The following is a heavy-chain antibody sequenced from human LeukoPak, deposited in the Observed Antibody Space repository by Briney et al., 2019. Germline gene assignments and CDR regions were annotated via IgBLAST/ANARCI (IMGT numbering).Heavy chain of an antibody. CDR2: IYYSGTT. V-gene: IGHV4-59*01. CDR3: AKAGLGRYFYGLDV. D-gene: IGHD1-14*01. Sequence: PSETLSLTCTVSGGSMSHYYWTGIRQPPGRGLEWIGYIYYSGTTNYNPSLQSRLTISLDTSRNQFSLKLGSVTAADTAVYYCAKAGLGRYFYGLDVWGQGTTVTVSS. CDR1: GGSMSHYY. J-gene: IGHJ6*02.